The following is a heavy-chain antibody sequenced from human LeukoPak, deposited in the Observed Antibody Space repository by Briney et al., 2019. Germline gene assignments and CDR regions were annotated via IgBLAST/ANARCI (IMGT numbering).Heavy chain of an antibody. CDR1: EFTFSTYL. J-gene: IGHJ4*02. CDR2: IKQDGSEK. V-gene: IGHV3-7*01. D-gene: IGHD6-19*01. Sequence: GGSLRLSCAASEFTFSTYLMTWVRQAPGKGLEWVANIKQDGSEKYYADSVKGRFTISRDNSRNTLYLQMNSLRAEDTAVYYCARDIAVAGTLALDYWGQGTLVTVSS. CDR3: ARDIAVAGTLALDY.